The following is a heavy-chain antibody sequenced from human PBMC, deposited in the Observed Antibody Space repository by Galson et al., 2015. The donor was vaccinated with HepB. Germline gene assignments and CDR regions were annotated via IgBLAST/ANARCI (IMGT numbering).Heavy chain of an antibody. D-gene: IGHD1-26*01. J-gene: IGHJ4*02. CDR2: ISGSGAST. CDR1: GFTFSSYA. CDR3: AKVGASGDFFEY. Sequence: SLRLSCAASGFTFSSYAMSWVRQAPGQGLEWVSAISGSGASTYYADSVKGRFTISRDNSKHTLFLQMNSLRAEDTAVYYCAKVGASGDFFEYWGQGTLVTVSS. V-gene: IGHV3-23*01.